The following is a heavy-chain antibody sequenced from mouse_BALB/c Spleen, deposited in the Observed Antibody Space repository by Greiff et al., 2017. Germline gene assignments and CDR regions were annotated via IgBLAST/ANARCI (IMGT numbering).Heavy chain of an antibody. Sequence: VQRVESGPGLVAPSQSLSITCTVSGFSLTSYGVHWVRQPPGKGLEWLGVIWAGGSTNYNSALMSRLSISKDNSKSQVFLKMNSLQTDDTAMYYCARDWGGNYYFDYWGQGTTLTVSS. V-gene: IGHV2-9*02. CDR1: GFSLTSYG. D-gene: IGHD2-1*01. CDR3: ARDWGGNYYFDY. CDR2: IWAGGST. J-gene: IGHJ2*01.